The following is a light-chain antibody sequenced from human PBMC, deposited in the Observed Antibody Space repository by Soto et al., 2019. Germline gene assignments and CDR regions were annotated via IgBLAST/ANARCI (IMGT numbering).Light chain of an antibody. CDR2: AEI. J-gene: IGKJ4*01. Sequence: DIQMTQSPSSVSASIGDRVTITCRASQDIDSLLAWFQQKPGEAPRLLIYAEISLHSGVPSRFSGPGSGTDFSLTISRLQPEDFAAYFCQQGNSFPLTFGGGTKVEIK. V-gene: IGKV1-12*01. CDR3: QQGNSFPLT. CDR1: QDIDSL.